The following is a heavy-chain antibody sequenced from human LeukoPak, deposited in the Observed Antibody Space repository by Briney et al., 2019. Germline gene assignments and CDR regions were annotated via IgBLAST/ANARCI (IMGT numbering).Heavy chain of an antibody. Sequence: SVKVSCKASGGTFSSCAISWVRQAPGQGLEWMGGIIPIFGTANYAQKFQGRVTITADESTSTAYMELSSLRSEDTAVYYCARGFSAYCGGDCYPPYYFDYWGQGTLVTVSS. J-gene: IGHJ4*02. D-gene: IGHD2-21*02. CDR3: ARGFSAYCGGDCYPPYYFDY. CDR2: IIPIFGTA. CDR1: GGTFSSCA. V-gene: IGHV1-69*13.